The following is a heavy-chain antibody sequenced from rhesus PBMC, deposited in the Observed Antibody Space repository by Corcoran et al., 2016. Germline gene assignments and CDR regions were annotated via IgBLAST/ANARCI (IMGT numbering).Heavy chain of an antibody. D-gene: IGHD6-25*01. V-gene: IGHV3-54*02. CDR3: GREDGGIAAVDY. CDR2: LSFDGSNE. J-gene: IGHJ4*01. CDR1: GFTFSSYG. Sequence: EVQLVESGGGLVQPGGSLRLSCAASGFTFSSYGMHWVRQAPGKVLEGVAVLSFDGSNEYYADSVEVRFNISRDNSKNMLYLQMNNLKLEDTAGYYCGREDGGIAAVDYWGKGVLVTVSS.